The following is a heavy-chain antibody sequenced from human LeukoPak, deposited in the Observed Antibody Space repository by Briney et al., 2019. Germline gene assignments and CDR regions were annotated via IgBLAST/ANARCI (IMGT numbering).Heavy chain of an antibody. J-gene: IGHJ4*02. V-gene: IGHV4-34*01. D-gene: IGHD4-17*01. CDR1: SGSISGYY. Sequence: SETLSLTCTVSSGSISGYYWSWIRQPPGKGLEWIGEINHRGSTNYNPSLKSRVTISVDTSKNQFSLKLSSVTAADTAVYYCASSVDDYADRLDYWGQGTLVTVSS. CDR3: ASSVDDYADRLDY. CDR2: INHRGST.